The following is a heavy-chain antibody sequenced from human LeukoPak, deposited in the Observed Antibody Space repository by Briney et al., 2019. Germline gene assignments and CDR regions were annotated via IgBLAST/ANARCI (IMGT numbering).Heavy chain of an antibody. CDR3: ATRKLELYYFDY. CDR2: IYYSGST. D-gene: IGHD1-7*01. J-gene: IGHJ4*02. CDR1: GDSFSGYY. V-gene: IGHV4-38-2*01. Sequence: SETLSLTCAVHGDSFSGYYRGSVRQPPGKGLEWIGSIYYSGSTSYNPSLKSRVTISVDTSKNQFSLKLSSVTAADTAVYYCATRKLELYYFDYWGQGTLVTVSS.